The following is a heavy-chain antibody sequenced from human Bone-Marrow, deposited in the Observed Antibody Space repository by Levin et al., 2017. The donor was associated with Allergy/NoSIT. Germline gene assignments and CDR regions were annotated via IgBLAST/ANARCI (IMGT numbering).Heavy chain of an antibody. V-gene: IGHV4-4*02. Sequence: SETLSLTCAVSGASITSHTWWTWVRQPPGKGLEWVGEIYHAGTTNYNPSLKSRVTISVDKSKNHFSLQLRSVTAADTAVYFCASRVGTPMNPPNWGQGTLVTVSS. J-gene: IGHJ4*02. CDR3: ASRVGTPMNPPN. D-gene: IGHD1/OR15-1a*01. CDR2: IYHAGTT. CDR1: GASITSHTW.